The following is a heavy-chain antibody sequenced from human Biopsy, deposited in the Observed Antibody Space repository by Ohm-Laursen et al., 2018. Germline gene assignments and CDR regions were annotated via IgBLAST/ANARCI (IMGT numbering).Heavy chain of an antibody. V-gene: IGHV1-2*02. CDR3: ARVPAYPSIDGYYGLDL. D-gene: IGHD3-9*01. Sequence: SVKVSCKASGHTFAGYYLHWVRQAPGHGLEWMGWINPNSGNANYAQSFQGRLTMTRDTSISTAYMELTSLTFDDTAIYYCARVPAYPSIDGYYGLDLWGQGTTVVVSS. CDR2: INPNSGNA. J-gene: IGHJ6*02. CDR1: GHTFAGYY.